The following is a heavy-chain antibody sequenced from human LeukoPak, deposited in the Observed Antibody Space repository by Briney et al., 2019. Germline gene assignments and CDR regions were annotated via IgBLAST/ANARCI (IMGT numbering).Heavy chain of an antibody. V-gene: IGHV4-31*02. D-gene: IGHD1-26*01. J-gene: IGHJ5*02. Sequence: XXELIVYIYYSGSTYSNPSLQSRVTISVDTSKNQFSLKLSSVTAADTAVYYCARDSGNNSFDRWGQGTLVTVSS. CDR3: ARDSGNNSFDR. CDR2: IYYSGST.